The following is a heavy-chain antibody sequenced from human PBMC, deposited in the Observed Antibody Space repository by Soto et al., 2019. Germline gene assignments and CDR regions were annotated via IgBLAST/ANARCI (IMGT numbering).Heavy chain of an antibody. CDR2: IYYSGST. D-gene: IGHD2-2*01. CDR1: GGSISSSSYY. CDR3: ARHIPIPAAIEGWFDP. V-gene: IGHV4-39*01. Sequence: QLQLQESGPGLVKPSETLSLTCTVSGGSISSSSYYWGWIRQPPGKGLEWIGSIYYSGSTYYNPSLKSRVTISVDTSKNQFSLKLSSVTAADTAVYYCARHIPIPAAIEGWFDPWGQGTLVTVSS. J-gene: IGHJ5*02.